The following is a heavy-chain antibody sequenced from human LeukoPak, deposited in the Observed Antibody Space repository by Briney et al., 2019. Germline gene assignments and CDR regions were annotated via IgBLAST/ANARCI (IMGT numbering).Heavy chain of an antibody. CDR2: IYYSGST. CDR1: GGSISSSSYY. CDR3: AIFGYSSGWYEADGNDAFDI. Sequence: SETLSLTCTVSGGSISSSSYYWGWIRQPPGKGLEWIGSIYYSGSTYYNPSLKSRVTISVDTSKNQFSLKLSSVTAADTAVYYCAIFGYSSGWYEADGNDAFDIWAKGQWSPPLQ. D-gene: IGHD6-19*01. V-gene: IGHV4-39*07. J-gene: IGHJ3*02.